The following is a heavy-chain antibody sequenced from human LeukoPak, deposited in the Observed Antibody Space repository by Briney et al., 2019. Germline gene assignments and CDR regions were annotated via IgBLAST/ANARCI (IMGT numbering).Heavy chain of an antibody. J-gene: IGHJ4*02. CDR3: AREGPSGDIVVVPAAM. Sequence: SVKVSCKASGDTFSSYAISWVRQAPGQGLEWMGGIIPIFGTANYAQKFQGRVTITADESTSTAYVELSSLRSEDTAVYYCAREGPSGDIVVVPAAMWGQGTLVTVSS. V-gene: IGHV1-69*01. D-gene: IGHD2-2*01. CDR1: GDTFSSYA. CDR2: IIPIFGTA.